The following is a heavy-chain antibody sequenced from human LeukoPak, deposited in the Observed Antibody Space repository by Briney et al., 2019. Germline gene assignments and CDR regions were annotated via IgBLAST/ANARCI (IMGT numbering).Heavy chain of an antibody. D-gene: IGHD3-22*01. Sequence: AXVKVSXXASGYTFTGYYMHWVRQAPGQGLEWMGWINPNSGGTNYAQKFQGRVTITRDTSASTAYMELSSLRSEDEAGYYCARGSXPWGNYYDNYYYYMDVWGKGTTVTVSS. CDR1: GYTFTGYY. CDR2: INPNSGGT. V-gene: IGHV1-2*02. J-gene: IGHJ6*03. CDR3: ARGSXPWGNYYDNYYYYMDV.